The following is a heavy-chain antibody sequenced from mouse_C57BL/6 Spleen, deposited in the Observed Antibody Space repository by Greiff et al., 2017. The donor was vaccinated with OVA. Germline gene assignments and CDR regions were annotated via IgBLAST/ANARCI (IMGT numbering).Heavy chain of an antibody. J-gene: IGHJ3*01. D-gene: IGHD2-5*01. CDR3: ASSRSNYSWFAD. Sequence: QVQLQQPGAELVKPGASVKLSCKASGYTFTSYWLHWVKQRPGQGLEWIGMIHPNSGSTNYNEKFKSKATLTVDKSSSPAYMHLSSRTSEDAAVDYCASSRSNYSWFADWGQGTLVTVSA. CDR1: GYTFTSYW. CDR2: IHPNSGST. V-gene: IGHV1-64*01.